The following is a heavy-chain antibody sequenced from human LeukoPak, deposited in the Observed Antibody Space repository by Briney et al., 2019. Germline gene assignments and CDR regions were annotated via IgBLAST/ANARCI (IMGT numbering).Heavy chain of an antibody. Sequence: GGSLRLSCAASGFTFNSYWMSWVRQAPGKGLEWVANIDPDGSEKQYGDSAKGRFTTSRDNAKNSLYLQMNSLGAEDTAIYYCARIYYFGDNNWRYFDNWGQGTLVTVSS. CDR1: GFTFNSYW. V-gene: IGHV3-7*01. CDR2: IDPDGSEK. J-gene: IGHJ4*02. D-gene: IGHD3-10*01. CDR3: ARIYYFGDNNWRYFDN.